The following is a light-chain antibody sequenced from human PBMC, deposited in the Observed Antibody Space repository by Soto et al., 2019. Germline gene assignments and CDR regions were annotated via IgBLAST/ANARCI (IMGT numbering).Light chain of an antibody. CDR2: DAS. CDR1: QSVDNS. J-gene: IGKJ4*02. CDR3: QQYNTYGLT. V-gene: IGKV1-5*01. Sequence: DIQMTQSPSTLSASVGDRVSITCRASQSVDNSLAWYQQRPGKAPKLLIFDASTLESGVPSKFSGSGSDTEFTFTISSLQPDDSATYYCQQYNTYGLTFGGGTKVDIK.